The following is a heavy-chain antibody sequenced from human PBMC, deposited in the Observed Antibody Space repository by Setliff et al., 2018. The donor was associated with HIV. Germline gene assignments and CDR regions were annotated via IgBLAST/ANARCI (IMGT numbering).Heavy chain of an antibody. Sequence: GESLKISCAASGFTFSDYYMSWIRQAPGKGLEWVSYISSSGSTIYYADSVKGRFTISRDNAKNSLYLQMNSLRAEDTAVYYCARDTTYYYDSSGLYLDYWGQGTLVTVSS. CDR3: ARDTTYYYDSSGLYLDY. V-gene: IGHV3-11*04. CDR1: GFTFSDYY. D-gene: IGHD3-22*01. CDR2: ISSSGSTI. J-gene: IGHJ4*02.